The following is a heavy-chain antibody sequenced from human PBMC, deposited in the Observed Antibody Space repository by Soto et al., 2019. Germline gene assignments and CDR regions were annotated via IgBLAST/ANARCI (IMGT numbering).Heavy chain of an antibody. J-gene: IGHJ6*02. CDR1: GYTFTSYG. CDR3: AIGVVRYFGGNGDYYYGMDV. D-gene: IGHD3-9*01. V-gene: IGHV1-18*01. Sequence: QVQLVQSGAEVKKPGASVKVSCKASGYTFTSYGISWVRQAPGQGLEWMGWISAYNGNTNYAQKLQGRVTMTTDTSTSTAYRELRSLRSDDTAVYYCAIGVVRYFGGNGDYYYGMDVWGQGTTVTVSS. CDR2: ISAYNGNT.